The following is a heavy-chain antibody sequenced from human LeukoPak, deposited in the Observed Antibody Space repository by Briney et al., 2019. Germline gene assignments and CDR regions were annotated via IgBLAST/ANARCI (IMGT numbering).Heavy chain of an antibody. V-gene: IGHV3-23*01. CDR3: ARTTHSDETTGSNVSNSLDL. CDR2: ISGSGGST. Sequence: GGSLRLSCAASGFTFSSYAMSWVRQAPGKGLEWVSAISGSGGSTYYADSVKGRFTISRDNSKNTLYLQMNSLRAEDTAVFYCARTTHSDETTGSNVSNSLDLWGQGIRVTVSS. D-gene: IGHD4/OR15-4a*01. CDR1: GFTFSSYA. J-gene: IGHJ5*02.